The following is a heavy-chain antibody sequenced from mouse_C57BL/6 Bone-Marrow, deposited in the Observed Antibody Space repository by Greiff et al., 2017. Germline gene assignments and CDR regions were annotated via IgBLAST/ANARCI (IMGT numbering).Heavy chain of an antibody. CDR3: ARVGTTVVAADFYAMDY. CDR1: GFTFSSYA. V-gene: IGHV5-4*03. J-gene: IGHJ4*01. CDR2: ISDGGSYT. D-gene: IGHD1-1*01. Sequence: DVMLVESGGGLVKPGGSLKLSCAASGFTFSSYAMSWVRQTPEKRLEWVATISDGGSYTYYPDNVKGRFTISRDNAKNNLYLQMSHLKSVDTAMYYGARVGTTVVAADFYAMDYWGQGTSVTVSS.